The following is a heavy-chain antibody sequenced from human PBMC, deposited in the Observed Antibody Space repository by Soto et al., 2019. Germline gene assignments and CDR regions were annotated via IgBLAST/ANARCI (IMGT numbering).Heavy chain of an antibody. D-gene: IGHD3-10*01. V-gene: IGHV1-3*01. CDR3: ARAGYGSGSYDWFDP. Sequence: QVQLVQSGAEVKKPGASVKVSCEASGYTFTSYAMHWVRQTPGQRLEWMGWINAGNGNTKYSQKFQGRVTITRDTSASTAYMELSSLRSEDTAVYYCARAGYGSGSYDWFDPWGQGTLVTVSS. J-gene: IGHJ5*02. CDR1: GYTFTSYA. CDR2: INAGNGNT.